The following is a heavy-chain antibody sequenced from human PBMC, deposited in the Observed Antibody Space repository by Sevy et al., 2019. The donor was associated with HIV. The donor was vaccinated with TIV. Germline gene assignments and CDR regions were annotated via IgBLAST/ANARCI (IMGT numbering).Heavy chain of an antibody. CDR3: ARYFISTSSHNWFDP. V-gene: IGHV4-30-4*01. CDR2: TSYSGTT. CDR1: GGSISSGDYY. Sequence: SETLSLTCTVSGGSISSGDYYWSWIRQSPGKGLEWIGYTSYSGTTYYNPSLKSRVTMSVDTSKSPFSLKLSSVTAADTAVYFCARYFISTSSHNWFDPWGQGTLVTVSS. J-gene: IGHJ5*02. D-gene: IGHD2-2*01.